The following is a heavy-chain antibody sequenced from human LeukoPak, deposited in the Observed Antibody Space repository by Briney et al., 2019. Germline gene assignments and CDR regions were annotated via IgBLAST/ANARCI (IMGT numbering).Heavy chain of an antibody. D-gene: IGHD3-22*01. Sequence: PGGSLRLSCAASGFTVSSNYMSWVRQAPGKGLEWVSVIYSGGSTYYADSVKGRFTISRDNSKNTLYLQMNSLRAEDTAVYYCARGPFYDSSGYFDYWGQGTLVTVSS. CDR2: IYSGGST. CDR1: GFTVSSNY. J-gene: IGHJ4*02. CDR3: ARGPFYDSSGYFDY. V-gene: IGHV3-53*05.